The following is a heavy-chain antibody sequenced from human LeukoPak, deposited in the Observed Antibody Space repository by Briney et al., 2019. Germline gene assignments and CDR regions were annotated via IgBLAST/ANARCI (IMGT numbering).Heavy chain of an antibody. Sequence: SETLSLTCTVSGGSISSYYWSWIRQPPRKGLEWIGYIYYSGSTNYNPSLKSRVTISVDTSKNQFSLKLSSVTAADTAVYYCARGITMVRGVSRPPTFDYWGQGTLVTVSS. V-gene: IGHV4-59*01. D-gene: IGHD3-10*01. CDR3: ARGITMVRGVSRPPTFDY. CDR1: GGSISSYY. J-gene: IGHJ4*02. CDR2: IYYSGST.